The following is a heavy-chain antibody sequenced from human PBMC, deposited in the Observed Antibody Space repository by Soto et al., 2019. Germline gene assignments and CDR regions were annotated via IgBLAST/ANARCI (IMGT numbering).Heavy chain of an antibody. CDR1: GGSLSNYG. D-gene: IGHD4-17*01. CDR3: ARGDATKIVVTTYYAMDV. CDR2: IIPVFGTA. V-gene: IGHV1-69*12. J-gene: IGHJ6*02. Sequence: QVQLVQSGAEVKKPGSSVKVSCKASGGSLSNYGISWVRQAPGQGLEWMGGIIPVFGTANYAQKFQGRVTITADESTNIVYMDVTSLRSEDTAVYYCARGDATKIVVTTYYAMDVLGPVTTVTVS.